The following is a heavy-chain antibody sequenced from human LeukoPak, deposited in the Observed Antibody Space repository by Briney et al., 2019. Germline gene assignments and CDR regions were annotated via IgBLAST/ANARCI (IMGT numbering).Heavy chain of an antibody. J-gene: IGHJ4*02. D-gene: IGHD1-26*01. CDR2: INSDGSTI. Sequence: GGSLRLSCAASGFTFSSYWVHWVRQAPGKGLEWVARINSDGSTINHADSVRGRFTISRDNAENTLYLQMSSLRAEDTTIYFCARAAYYRFDYWGQGTLVTVSS. CDR3: ARAAYYRFDY. V-gene: IGHV3-74*01. CDR1: GFTFSSYW.